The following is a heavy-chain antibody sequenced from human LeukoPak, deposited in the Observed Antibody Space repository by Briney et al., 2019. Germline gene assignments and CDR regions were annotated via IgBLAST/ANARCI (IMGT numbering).Heavy chain of an antibody. CDR3: ARGYRYSTGWYYFDF. Sequence: GGSLRLSCAASGFTVSSNYMSWVRQAPGKGLEWVSVIYSGASTYYADSVKGRFTISRDNSKNTLYLQMNNLRDEDTAVYYCARGYRYSTGWYYFDFWGQGTLVTVSS. CDR2: IYSGAST. J-gene: IGHJ4*02. V-gene: IGHV3-66*01. D-gene: IGHD6-19*01. CDR1: GFTVSSNY.